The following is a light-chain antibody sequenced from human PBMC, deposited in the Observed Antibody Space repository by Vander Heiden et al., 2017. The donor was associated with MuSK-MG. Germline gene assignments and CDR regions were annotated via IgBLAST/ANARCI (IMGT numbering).Light chain of an antibody. J-gene: IGKJ2*01. V-gene: IGKV3-20*01. CDR1: QSVSSSY. Sequence: EIVLTQSPGTLSLSPGERATLSCRASQSVSSSYLAWYQQKSCQAPRLLIYGASSRATGIPDRFSGSGFGKDFALTISRLEPEDFAVYYCQQDGSSPEYTFGQGTKVEIK. CDR3: QQDGSSPEYT. CDR2: GAS.